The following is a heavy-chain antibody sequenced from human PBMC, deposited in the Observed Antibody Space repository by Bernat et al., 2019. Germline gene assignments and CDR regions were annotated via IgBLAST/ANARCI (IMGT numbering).Heavy chain of an antibody. CDR1: GFTFSNYG. CDR3: ARHGPNGRSQWDYYYYGMDV. CDR2: ISSDESNK. V-gene: IGHV3-30*03. D-gene: IGHD1-26*01. Sequence: QVQLVQSGGGVVQPGRSLRLSCAASGFTFSNYGMHWVRQAPGKGLEWVAVISSDESNKYYEDSVKGRLTISVDNSKNTLYLQMNSLRTGETAVYYCARHGPNGRSQWDYYYYGMDVWGQGTTVTVSS. J-gene: IGHJ6*02.